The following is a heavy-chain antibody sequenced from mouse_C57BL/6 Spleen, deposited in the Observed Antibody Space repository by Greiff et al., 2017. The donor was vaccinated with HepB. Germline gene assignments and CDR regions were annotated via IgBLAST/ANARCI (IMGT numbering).Heavy chain of an antibody. CDR1: GYTFTDYE. CDR2: IDPETGGT. J-gene: IGHJ1*03. V-gene: IGHV1-15*01. CDR3: DNRAWWYIDV. Sequence: QVQLQQSGAELVRPGASVTLSCKASGYTFTDYEMHWVKQTPVHGLEWIGAIDPETGGTAYNQKFKGKAILTADKSSSTAYMELRSLTSEDSAVYYCDNRAWWYIDVWGTGTTVTVSS. D-gene: IGHD6-1*01.